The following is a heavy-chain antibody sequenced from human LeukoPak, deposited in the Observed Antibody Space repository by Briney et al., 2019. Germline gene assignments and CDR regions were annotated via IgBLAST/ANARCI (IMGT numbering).Heavy chain of an antibody. CDR1: GYTFTSYY. Sequence: ASVKVSCKASGYTFTSYYMHWVRQAPGQGLEWMGIINPSGGSTSYAQKFQGRVTMTRDTSTSTVYMELSSLRSEDTAVYYCARFPNTAMVMGLEYYYYGMDVWGQGTTVTVSS. CDR3: ARFPNTAMVMGLEYYYYGMDV. J-gene: IGHJ6*02. CDR2: INPSGGST. D-gene: IGHD5-18*01. V-gene: IGHV1-46*01.